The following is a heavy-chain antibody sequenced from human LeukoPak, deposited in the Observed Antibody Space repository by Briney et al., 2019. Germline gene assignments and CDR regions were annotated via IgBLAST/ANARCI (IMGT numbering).Heavy chain of an antibody. D-gene: IGHD3-10*01. J-gene: IGHJ4*02. CDR3: ASIASCGSGSFPFDY. V-gene: IGHV4-38-2*02. CDR1: GYSISSGYY. Sequence: SETLSLTCTVSGYSISSGYYWGWIRQPPGKGLEWIGSIYHSGSTYYNPSLKSRVTISVDTSKNQFSLKLSSVTAADTAVYYCASIASCGSGSFPFDYWGQGTLVTVSS. CDR2: IYHSGST.